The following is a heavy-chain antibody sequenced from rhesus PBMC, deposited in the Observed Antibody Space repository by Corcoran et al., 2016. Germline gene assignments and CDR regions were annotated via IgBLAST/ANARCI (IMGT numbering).Heavy chain of an antibody. V-gene: IGHV4S10*01. CDR3: ARVEQQLLFDY. Sequence: QVQLQESGPGGVKPSETLSLTCAVPGGSISDSYRWSWIRQPPGKGLEWIGYIYGSSTSPNYTPSLKSRVTISKDTSKNQFSLKLSSVTAADTAVYYCARVEQQLLFDYWGQGVLVTVSS. CDR1: GGSISDSYR. D-gene: IGHD6-43*01. J-gene: IGHJ4*01. CDR2: IYGSSTSP.